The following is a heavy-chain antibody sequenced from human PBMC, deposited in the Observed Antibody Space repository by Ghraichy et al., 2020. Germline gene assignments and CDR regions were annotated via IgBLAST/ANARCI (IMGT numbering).Heavy chain of an antibody. J-gene: IGHJ4*02. CDR1: GFTFTTYA. CDR2: ISSGGGT. Sequence: LSLTCAASGFTFTTYAMSWVRQAPGKGLDWVSLISSGGGTYYADSVKGRLTISRDNSKNTLSLQMNSLRAEDTAVYYCAKVLLFCSGGNCYRNFDYWGRRTLVTVSS. D-gene: IGHD2-15*01. CDR3: AKVLLFCSGGNCYRNFDY. V-gene: IGHV3-23*01.